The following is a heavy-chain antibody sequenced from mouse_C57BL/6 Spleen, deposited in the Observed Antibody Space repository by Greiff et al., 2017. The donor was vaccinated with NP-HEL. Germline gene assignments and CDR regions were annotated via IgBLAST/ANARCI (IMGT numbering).Heavy chain of an antibody. D-gene: IGHD4-1*01. J-gene: IGHJ2*01. V-gene: IGHV1-64*01. Sequence: QVQLQQPGAELVKPGASVKLSCKASGYTFTSYWMHWVKQRPGQGLEWIGMIHPNSGSTNYNEKFKSKATLTVDQSSSTAYMQLSSLTSEDSAVYYCARGGKTGYFDYWGQGTTLTVSS. CDR2: IHPNSGST. CDR3: ARGGKTGYFDY. CDR1: GYTFTSYW.